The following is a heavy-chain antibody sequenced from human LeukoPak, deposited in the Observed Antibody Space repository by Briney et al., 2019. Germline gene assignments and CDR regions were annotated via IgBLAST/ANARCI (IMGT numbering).Heavy chain of an antibody. V-gene: IGHV3-7*01. CDR3: ARGVPSPFPDPFDH. J-gene: IGHJ4*02. D-gene: IGHD2/OR15-2a*01. Sequence: GGSLRLSCAASGFTFSSYWMSWVRQAPGKGLEWVANIKQDGSEKYYVDSVKGRFTISRDNAKNLLYLQMNSQRAEDTAVYYCARGVPSPFPDPFDHWGQGTLVTVSS. CDR1: GFTFSSYW. CDR2: IKQDGSEK.